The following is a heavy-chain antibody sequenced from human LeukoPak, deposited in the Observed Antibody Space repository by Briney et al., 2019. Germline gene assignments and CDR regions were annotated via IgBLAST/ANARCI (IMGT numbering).Heavy chain of an antibody. V-gene: IGHV4-31*03. CDR2: IHYSGST. CDR1: GGSINSGTYY. J-gene: IGHJ4*02. D-gene: IGHD3-22*01. Sequence: SQTLFLTCTVSGGSINSGTYYWSWIRQHPGKGLEWIGYIHYSGSTYHNPSLESRVTISVDTSKNQFSLKLSSVTAADTAVYYCARETPSYDSSGYYLDYWGQGTLVTVSS. CDR3: ARETPSYDSSGYYLDY.